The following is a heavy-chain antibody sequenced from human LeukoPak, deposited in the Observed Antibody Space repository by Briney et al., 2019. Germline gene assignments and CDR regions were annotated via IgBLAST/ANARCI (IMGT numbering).Heavy chain of an antibody. CDR3: ARLAWLDY. J-gene: IGHJ4*02. Sequence: PGGSLRLSCAASGFTFSSYSMNWVRQAPGKGLEWVSYISSSSSTIYYADSVKGRFTISRDNAKNSLYLQMNSLRAEDTAVYYCARLAWLDYWGQGTLVTVSS. V-gene: IGHV3-48*01. CDR1: GFTFSSYS. CDR2: ISSSSSTI. D-gene: IGHD5-12*01.